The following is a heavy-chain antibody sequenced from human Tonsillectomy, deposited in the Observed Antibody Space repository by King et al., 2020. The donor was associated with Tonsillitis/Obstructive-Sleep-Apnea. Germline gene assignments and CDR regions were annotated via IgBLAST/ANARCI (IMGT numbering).Heavy chain of an antibody. J-gene: IGHJ6*03. V-gene: IGHV3-33*01. D-gene: IGHD5-12*01. CDR1: GFTFSSYG. Sequence: QLVQSGGGVVQPGRSLRLSCAASGFTFSSYGMHWVRQAPGKGLEWVAVIWYDGSNKYYADSVKGRFTISRDNSKKPQYLQMNSLRAEDTAVYYCAREVQVDSGYDYYYYYMDVWGKGTTVTVSS. CDR2: IWYDGSNK. CDR3: AREVQVDSGYDYYYYYMDV.